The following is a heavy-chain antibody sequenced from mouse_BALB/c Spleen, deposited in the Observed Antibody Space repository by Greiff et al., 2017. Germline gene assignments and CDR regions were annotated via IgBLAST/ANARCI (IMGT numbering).Heavy chain of an antibody. CDR2: ISSGSSTI. CDR1: GFTFSSFG. Sequence: EVKLMESGGGLVQPGGSRKLSCAASGFTFSSFGMHWVRQAPEKGLEWVAYISSGSSTIYYADTVKGRFTISRDNPKNTLFLQMTSLRSEDTAMYYCASNRYERTWFAYWGQGTLVTVSA. D-gene: IGHD2-14*01. CDR3: ASNRYERTWFAY. J-gene: IGHJ3*01. V-gene: IGHV5-17*02.